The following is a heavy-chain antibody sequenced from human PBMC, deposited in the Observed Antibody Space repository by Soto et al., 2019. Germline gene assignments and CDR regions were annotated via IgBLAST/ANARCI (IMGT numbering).Heavy chain of an antibody. J-gene: IGHJ6*02. CDR1: GGSIRDYF. CDR2: ISSSGTV. CDR3: ARDRELELPGNYYYYGMDV. D-gene: IGHD1-7*01. Sequence: SETLSLTRSVSGGSIRDYFWTWIRQSPGRGLEWIGYISSSGTVKYNSSLKSRVTISLDRSRNQFSLKLSSVTAADTAVYFCARDRELELPGNYYYYGMDVWGQGTTVTVSS. V-gene: IGHV4-59*01.